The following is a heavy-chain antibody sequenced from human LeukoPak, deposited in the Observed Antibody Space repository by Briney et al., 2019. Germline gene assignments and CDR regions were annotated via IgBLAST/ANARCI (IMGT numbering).Heavy chain of an antibody. D-gene: IGHD3-16*01. Sequence: ASVKVSCKASGYTFTSYDINWVRQATGQGLEWMGWMNPNSGNTGYAQKFQGRVTITRNTSISTAYMVLSSLRSEDTAVYYCATAGGDPDAFDIWGQGTMVTVSS. CDR2: MNPNSGNT. J-gene: IGHJ3*02. CDR1: GYTFTSYD. V-gene: IGHV1-8*03. CDR3: ATAGGDPDAFDI.